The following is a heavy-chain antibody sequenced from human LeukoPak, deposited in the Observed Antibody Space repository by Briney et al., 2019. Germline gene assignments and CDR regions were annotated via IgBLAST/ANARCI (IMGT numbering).Heavy chain of an antibody. Sequence: GGSLTLSCAASGFTVSNAWMSWVRQAPGKGLEWVGRIKSKTDGGTTDYAAPVKGRFTISRDDSKNTLYLQMNGLKTEDTAVFYCTSHEYSSLPFDYWGQGTLVTVSS. V-gene: IGHV3-15*01. J-gene: IGHJ4*02. CDR3: TSHEYSSLPFDY. CDR2: IKSKTDGGTT. D-gene: IGHD6-6*01. CDR1: GFTVSNAW.